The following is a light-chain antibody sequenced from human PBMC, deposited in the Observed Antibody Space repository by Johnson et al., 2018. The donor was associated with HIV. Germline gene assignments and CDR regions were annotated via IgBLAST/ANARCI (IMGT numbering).Light chain of an antibody. Sequence: QSALTQPPSVSAAPVQKVTISCSGSSSNIGNNYVSWYQQLPGRAPKLLIYDNNKRPSGIPDRFSGSKSGTSATLGITGLQTGDEADYYCGTWDSSLRVGFFGTGTKVTVL. CDR1: SSNIGNNY. CDR3: GTWDSSLRVGF. V-gene: IGLV1-51*01. CDR2: DNN. J-gene: IGLJ1*01.